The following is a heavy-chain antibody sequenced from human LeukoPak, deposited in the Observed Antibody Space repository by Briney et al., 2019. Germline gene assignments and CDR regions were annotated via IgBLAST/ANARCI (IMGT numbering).Heavy chain of an antibody. CDR2: IWYDGSNK. CDR3: ARETDALDT. CDR1: GFSFSTYG. Sequence: GGSLRLSCAASGFSFSTYGMHWVRQAPGKGLEWVAVIWYDGSNKYYADSVKGRFTISRDNSRNNLYLQMNSLRAEDTAVYYCARETDALDTWGQGTMVTVSS. J-gene: IGHJ3*02. V-gene: IGHV3-33*01.